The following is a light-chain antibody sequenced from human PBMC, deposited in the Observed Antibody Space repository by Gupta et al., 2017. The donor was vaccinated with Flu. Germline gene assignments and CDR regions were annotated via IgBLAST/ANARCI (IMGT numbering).Light chain of an antibody. CDR1: SSDVGGYNY. Sequence: QSALTQPPPASGSPGQSVTISCSGTSSDVGGYNYVSWYQQHPGKAPKLMIYEVTKRPSGVPDRFSGSNSGNTTSLTVSGLQAEEEADYYCCSYAGSNNFVFGTGTKVTVL. CDR2: EVT. J-gene: IGLJ1*01. CDR3: CSYAGSNNFV. V-gene: IGLV2-8*01.